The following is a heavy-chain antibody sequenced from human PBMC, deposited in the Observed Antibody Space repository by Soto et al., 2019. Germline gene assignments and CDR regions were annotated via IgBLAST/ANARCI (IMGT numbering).Heavy chain of an antibody. V-gene: IGHV5-51*01. J-gene: IGHJ6*02. CDR3: ARTAAAGKYYYGMDV. CDR2: IYPGDSDT. Sequence: GESLKISCKGSGYSFTSYWIGWVRQMPGKGLECMGIIYPGDSDTRYSPSFQGQVPISADKSISTAYLQWSGLKASDTAMYYCARTAAAGKYYYGMDVWGQGTTVTVA. CDR1: GYSFTSYW. D-gene: IGHD6-13*01.